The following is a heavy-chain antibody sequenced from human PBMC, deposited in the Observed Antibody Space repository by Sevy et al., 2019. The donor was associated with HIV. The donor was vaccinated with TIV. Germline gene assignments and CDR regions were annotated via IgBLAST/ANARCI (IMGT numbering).Heavy chain of an antibody. CDR1: GGSVSSGSYY. Sequence: SETLSLTCTVSGGSVSSGSYYWSWIRQPPGKGLEWIGYIYYSGSTNYNPSLKSRVTISVDTSKNQFSLKLRSVTAADTAVYYCAREVAVVAAPVYFDYWGQGTLVTVSS. V-gene: IGHV4-61*01. D-gene: IGHD2-15*01. CDR2: IYYSGST. J-gene: IGHJ4*02. CDR3: AREVAVVAAPVYFDY.